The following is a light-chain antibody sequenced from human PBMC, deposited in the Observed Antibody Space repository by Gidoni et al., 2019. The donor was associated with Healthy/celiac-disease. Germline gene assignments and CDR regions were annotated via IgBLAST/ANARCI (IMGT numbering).Light chain of an antibody. CDR2: WAS. Sequence: DIVMTQSPDFLAVSLGERATNNCKSSQSVLYRSNNENYLEWYQQKPGQPPNLLIYWASTRGSGVPDRFSGGGSGEDFTLTISSLQAEDVAVYYCQQYYSTPFTFGPGTKVDIK. J-gene: IGKJ3*01. CDR3: QQYYSTPFT. V-gene: IGKV4-1*01. CDR1: QSVLYRSNNENY.